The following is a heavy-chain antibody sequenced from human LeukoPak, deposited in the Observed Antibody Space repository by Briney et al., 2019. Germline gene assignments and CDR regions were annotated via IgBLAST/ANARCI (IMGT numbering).Heavy chain of an antibody. CDR3: AKDSHCSSTSCHPDY. CDR1: GFTFSNYA. Sequence: GGSLRLSCAASGFTFSNYAMSWVRQAPGKGLEWVSGISGSGSSTYYADSVKGRFTISRDNSKNTLSLQMNSLRAEDTAVYYCAKDSHCSSTSCHPDYWGQGTLVTVSS. V-gene: IGHV3-23*01. D-gene: IGHD2-2*01. CDR2: ISGSGSST. J-gene: IGHJ4*02.